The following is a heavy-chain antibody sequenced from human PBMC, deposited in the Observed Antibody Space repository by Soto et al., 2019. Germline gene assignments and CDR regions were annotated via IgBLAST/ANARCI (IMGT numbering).Heavy chain of an antibody. D-gene: IGHD6-19*01. CDR3: ARGSYYSGWV. CDR1: GDSVSSTSAS. CDR2: TYYRSKWYS. Sequence: TLSLTCAISGDSVSSTSASWSWIRQSPSRGLEWLGRTYYRSKWYSDYAVSVKSRITINPDTSKNQYSLQLNSVTPEDTAVYYCARGSYYSGWVWGQGTRVTVSS. J-gene: IGHJ1*01. V-gene: IGHV6-1*01.